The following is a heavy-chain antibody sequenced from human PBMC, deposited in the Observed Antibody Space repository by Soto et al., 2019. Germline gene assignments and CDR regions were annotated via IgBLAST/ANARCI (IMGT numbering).Heavy chain of an antibody. CDR1: GYSFAGYW. Sequence: GEALKISCKGSGYSFAGYWITWERQKPGKGLEWMGRIDPSDSQTYYSPSFRGHVTISVTKSITTVFLQWSSLRASDTAMYYCARQIYDSDTGPNFQYYFDSWGQGXPVTVYS. CDR2: IDPSDSQT. CDR3: ARQIYDSDTGPNFQYYFDS. D-gene: IGHD3-22*01. J-gene: IGHJ4*02. V-gene: IGHV5-10-1*01.